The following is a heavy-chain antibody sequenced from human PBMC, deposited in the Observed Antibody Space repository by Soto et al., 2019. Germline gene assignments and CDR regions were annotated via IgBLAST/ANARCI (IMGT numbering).Heavy chain of an antibody. CDR2: ISSSSSYI. J-gene: IGHJ4*02. CDR3: ASIAVAGNFDY. V-gene: IGHV3-21*01. Sequence: EVQLVESGGGLVKPGGSLRLSCAASGFTFSSYSMNWVRQAPGKGLEWVSSISSSSSYIYYADSVKGRFTISRDNAKNSLYLQMNSLRAEDPAVYYCASIAVAGNFDYWGQGTLVTVSS. D-gene: IGHD6-19*01. CDR1: GFTFSSYS.